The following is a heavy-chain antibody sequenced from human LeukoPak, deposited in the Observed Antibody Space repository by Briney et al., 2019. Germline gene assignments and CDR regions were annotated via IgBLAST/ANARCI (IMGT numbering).Heavy chain of an antibody. CDR2: IRYDGSNQ. CDR3: ARDLFAGGELRIEQQLLGNWFDP. J-gene: IGHJ5*02. V-gene: IGHV3-30*02. Sequence: GGSLRLSCAASGFIFSSYGMHWVRQAPGKGLEWVAFIRYDGSNQYYADSVKGRFTISRDNSKNTLYLQMNSLRAEDTAVYYCARDLFAGGELRIEQQLLGNWFDPWGQGTLVTVSS. D-gene: IGHD6-13*01. CDR1: GFIFSSYG.